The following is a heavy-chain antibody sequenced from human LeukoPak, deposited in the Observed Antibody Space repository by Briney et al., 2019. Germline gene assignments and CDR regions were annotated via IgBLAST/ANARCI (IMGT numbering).Heavy chain of an antibody. CDR3: ARDCSGGTCSSFWFDP. CDR2: ITAYNGNT. D-gene: IGHD2-15*01. V-gene: IGHV1-18*01. J-gene: IGHJ5*02. Sequence: RASVKVSCKASGYTFRNYAITWVRQAPGQGLEWMGWITAYNGNTNYAQKLQGRVTMTTDTSTTTSYMELRNLKSDDTAVYYCARDCSGGTCSSFWFDPWGQGTLVTVSS. CDR1: GYTFRNYA.